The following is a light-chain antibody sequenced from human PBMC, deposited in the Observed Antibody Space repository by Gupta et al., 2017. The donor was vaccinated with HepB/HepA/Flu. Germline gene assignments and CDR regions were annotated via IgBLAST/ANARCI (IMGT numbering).Light chain of an antibody. CDR3: QQSESYVMCI. CDR2: GAS. Sequence: DIQLTQSPSSLSASVGDRVTITCRANQDINTYLNWYQQKPGRAPKLLISGASSWQSGVPSRFSGSGYGTDFTLTISNRQPDDFASYYCQQSESYVMCIFGQGTQLEIK. J-gene: IGKJ2*04. CDR1: QDINTY. V-gene: IGKV1-39*01.